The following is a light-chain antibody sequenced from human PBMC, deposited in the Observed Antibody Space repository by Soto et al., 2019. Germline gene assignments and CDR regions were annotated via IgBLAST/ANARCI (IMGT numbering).Light chain of an antibody. V-gene: IGKV1-6*01. J-gene: IGKJ4*01. CDR1: QDIRND. CDR3: LQTYSYPLT. Sequence: AIQMTQSPSSLSASVGDSFTITFRASQDIRNDLGWFQQKPGKAPNLLIYGASSVHRGVPSRFSGSGSGSDFTLTISSLQSEDFATYCCLQTYSYPLTFGGGTKVDIK. CDR2: GAS.